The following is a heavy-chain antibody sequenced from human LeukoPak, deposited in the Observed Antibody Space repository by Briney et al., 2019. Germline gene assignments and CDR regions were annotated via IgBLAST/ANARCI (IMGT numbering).Heavy chain of an antibody. D-gene: IGHD3-10*02. J-gene: IGHJ6*04. CDR3: AELGITMIGGV. V-gene: IGHV3-48*03. Sequence: GSLRLSCAASGFTFSSYEMNWVRQAPGKGLEWVSYISSSGSTIYYADSVKGRFTISRGNAKNSLYPQMNSLRAEDTAVYYCAELGITMIGGVWGKGTTVTISS. CDR2: ISSSGSTI. CDR1: GFTFSSYE.